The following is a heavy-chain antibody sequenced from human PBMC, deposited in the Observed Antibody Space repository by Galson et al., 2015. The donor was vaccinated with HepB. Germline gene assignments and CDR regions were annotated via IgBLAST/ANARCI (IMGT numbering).Heavy chain of an antibody. CDR1: GFTFSRYW. CDR2: INSDGSST. V-gene: IGHV3-74*01. Sequence: SLRLSCAASGFTFSRYWMHWVRQAPGKGLVWVSRINSDGSSTNYADSVKGRFTISRDNAKNTLYLRMNSLRAEDTAVYYRAGRYGGYPTYWGQGTLVTVSS. J-gene: IGHJ4*02. D-gene: IGHD5-12*01. CDR3: AGRYGGYPTY.